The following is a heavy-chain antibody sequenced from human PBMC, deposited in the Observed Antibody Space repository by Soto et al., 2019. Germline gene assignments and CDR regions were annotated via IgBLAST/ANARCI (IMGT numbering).Heavy chain of an antibody. J-gene: IGHJ5*02. CDR1: GGSISSSSYY. V-gene: IGHV4-39*01. Sequence: SETLSLTCTVSGGSISSSSYYWGWIRQPPGKGLEWIGSIYYSGSTYYNPSLKSRVTISVDTSKNQFSLKLSSVTAADTAVYYSARHDSSSWYPDQYNWFDPWGQGTLVTVSS. CDR2: IYYSGST. CDR3: ARHDSSSWYPDQYNWFDP. D-gene: IGHD6-13*01.